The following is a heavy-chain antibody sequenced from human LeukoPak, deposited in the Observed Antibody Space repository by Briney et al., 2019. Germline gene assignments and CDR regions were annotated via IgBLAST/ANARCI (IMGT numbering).Heavy chain of an antibody. V-gene: IGHV4-34*01. CDR2: INHSGST. CDR1: GGSFSGYY. Sequence: SETLSLTCGVYGGSFSGYYWSWIRQPPGKGLECIGEINHSGSTNYNPSLKSRVTISVDTSKYQFSLKLSSVTAADTAVYYCARGRYDDVWRSYRPLDYWGQGTLVTVAS. D-gene: IGHD3-16*02. CDR3: ARGRYDDVWRSYRPLDY. J-gene: IGHJ4*02.